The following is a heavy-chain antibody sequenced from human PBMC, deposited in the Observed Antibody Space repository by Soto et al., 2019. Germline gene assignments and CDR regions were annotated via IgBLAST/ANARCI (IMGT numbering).Heavy chain of an antibody. Sequence: QVQLVESGGGVVQPGRSLRLSCAASGFTFSSYGMHWVRQAPGKGLEWVAVIWYDGSNKYYADSVKGRFTISRDNSKNPLYLQMNSMRAEDTAVYYCARGGILTGYYVPDIFDYWGQGTLVTVSS. CDR2: IWYDGSNK. J-gene: IGHJ4*02. D-gene: IGHD3-9*01. CDR1: GFTFSSYG. V-gene: IGHV3-33*01. CDR3: ARGGILTGYYVPDIFDY.